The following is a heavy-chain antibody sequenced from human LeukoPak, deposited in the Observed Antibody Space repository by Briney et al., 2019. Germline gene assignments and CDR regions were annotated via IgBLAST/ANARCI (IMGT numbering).Heavy chain of an antibody. Sequence: GGSLRLSCAASGFTFSRYSMNWVRQAPGKGLEWVSYISSSSSTIYYADSVKGRFTISRDTAKNSLYLQMNSLRAEDTAVYYCAREYSSSWRYYFDYWGQGTLVTVSS. J-gene: IGHJ4*02. CDR3: AREYSSSWRYYFDY. CDR1: GFTFSRYS. V-gene: IGHV3-48*04. D-gene: IGHD6-13*01. CDR2: ISSSSSTI.